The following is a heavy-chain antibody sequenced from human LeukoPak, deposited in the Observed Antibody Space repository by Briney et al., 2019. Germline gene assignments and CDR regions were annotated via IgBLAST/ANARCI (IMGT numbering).Heavy chain of an antibody. D-gene: IGHD2-2*01. V-gene: IGHV1-69*04. CDR2: IIPILGIA. J-gene: IGHJ6*02. Sequence: SVKVSCEASGGTFSSYAISWVRQAPGQGLEWMGRIIPILGIANYAQKFQGRVTITADKSTSTAYMELSSLRSEDTAVYYCARGGSTSPADYYYYGMDVWGQGTTVTVSS. CDR3: ARGGSTSPADYYYYGMDV. CDR1: GGTFSSYA.